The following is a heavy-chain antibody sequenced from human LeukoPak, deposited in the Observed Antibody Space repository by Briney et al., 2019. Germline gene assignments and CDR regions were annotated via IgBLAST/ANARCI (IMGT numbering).Heavy chain of an antibody. Sequence: ASVKVSCKASGYTFTGYYMHWVRQAPGQGLEWMGRINPSSGGTNYAQKFQGRVTMTRDTSISTAYMELSRLRSDDTAVYYCARSSGGSYYYYYYGMDVWGQGTTVTVSS. CDR2: INPSSGGT. D-gene: IGHD1-26*01. V-gene: IGHV1-2*06. CDR1: GYTFTGYY. J-gene: IGHJ6*02. CDR3: ARSSGGSYYYYYYGMDV.